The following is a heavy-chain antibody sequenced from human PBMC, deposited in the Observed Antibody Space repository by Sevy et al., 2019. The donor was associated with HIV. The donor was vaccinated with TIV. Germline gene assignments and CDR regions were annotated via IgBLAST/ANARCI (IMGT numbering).Heavy chain of an antibody. V-gene: IGHV3-30*02. CDR2: IQYDGSNK. D-gene: IGHD2-21*01. J-gene: IGHJ4*02. CDR1: GFSFSSYG. Sequence: GGSLRLSCAASGFSFSSYGMHWVRQAPGKGLEWMSYIQYDGSNKDYADSVKGRITISRDNSKNKLYLQMNSLRVEDTAVFYCVKEGGGEGGDHWGQGTLVTVSS. CDR3: VKEGGGEGGDH.